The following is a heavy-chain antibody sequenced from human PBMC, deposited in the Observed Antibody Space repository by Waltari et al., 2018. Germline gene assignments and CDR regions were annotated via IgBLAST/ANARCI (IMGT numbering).Heavy chain of an antibody. CDR3: ARALVTTRIYFDY. CDR1: GDSISSYD. D-gene: IGHD5-12*01. CDR2: ISYTGGT. J-gene: IGHJ4*02. Sequence: QVQLEESGPGLVKPAETLSLTCTVSGDSISSYDGSWIRPPPGKGLEWIGYISYTGGTNYHPSLKRRVTCSVGTSKHPFTLKLSSATAADTAVYYCARALVTTRIYFDYWGLATLVTVSS. V-gene: IGHV4-59*08.